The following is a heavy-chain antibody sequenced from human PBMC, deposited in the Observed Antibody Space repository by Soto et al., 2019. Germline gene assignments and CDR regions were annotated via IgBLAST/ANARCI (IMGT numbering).Heavy chain of an antibody. CDR3: ARGCGYCSGGRHRGTFDY. D-gene: IGHD2-15*01. CDR2: ISAYNGNT. J-gene: IGHJ4*02. CDR1: GYTFTSYG. V-gene: IGHV1-18*01. Sequence: ASVKVSCKASGYTFTSYGISWVRQAPGQGLEWMGWISAYNGNTNYSQKLQGRVTMTTDTSTSTAYMELRSLRSDDTAVYYCARGCGYCSGGRHRGTFDYWGQGTLVTVSS.